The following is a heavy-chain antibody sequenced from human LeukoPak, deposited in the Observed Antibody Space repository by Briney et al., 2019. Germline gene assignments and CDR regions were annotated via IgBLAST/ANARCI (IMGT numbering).Heavy chain of an antibody. J-gene: IGHJ4*02. CDR3: AIMHRYSAGSGYWVQ. CDR2: IITSGGST. CDR1: GFTFSSYA. D-gene: IGHD3-22*01. V-gene: IGHV3-23*01. Sequence: GGSLRLSCAASGFTFSSYAMRWVRQGPGKGLEWVSGIITSGGSTSYADAVKGRLTISRDNPRNTPYMQMNSLSAEDTAVSSCAIMHRYSAGSGYWVQWGQGTLVTVSS.